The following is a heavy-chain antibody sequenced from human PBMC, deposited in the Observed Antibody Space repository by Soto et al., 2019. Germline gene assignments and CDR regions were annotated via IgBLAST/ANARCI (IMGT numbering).Heavy chain of an antibody. J-gene: IGHJ4*02. V-gene: IGHV4-4*02. CDR1: SGSISSSNW. Sequence: PSETLSLTCAVSSGSISSSNWWSWVRQPPGKGLEWIGEIYHSGSTNYNPSLKSRVTISVDKSKNQFSLKLSSVTAADTAVYYCAREGDLGYGDFYYFDYWGQGTLVTVSS. CDR2: IYHSGST. D-gene: IGHD4-17*01. CDR3: AREGDLGYGDFYYFDY.